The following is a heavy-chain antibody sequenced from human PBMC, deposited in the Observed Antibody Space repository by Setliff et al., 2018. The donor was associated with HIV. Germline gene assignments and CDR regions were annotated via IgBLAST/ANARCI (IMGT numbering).Heavy chain of an antibody. CDR3: ARGGAVSADFDS. J-gene: IGHJ5*01. V-gene: IGHV4-34*01. D-gene: IGHD3-16*01. Sequence: SETLSLTCAVYGGSFSDYYWSWIRQPPGKGLEWIGEINHSGSTNYNPSLKSRVTISVDTSKNQFSLSLTSVTAADTAVYYCARGGAVSADFDSWGQGTLVTVSS. CDR2: INHSGST. CDR1: GGSFSDYY.